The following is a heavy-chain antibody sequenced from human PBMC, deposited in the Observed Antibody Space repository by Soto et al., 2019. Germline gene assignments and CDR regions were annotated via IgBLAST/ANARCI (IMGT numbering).Heavy chain of an antibody. CDR2: TYYRSKWYY. D-gene: IGHD5-12*01. V-gene: IGHV6-1*01. CDR3: ARGDQYSDRNFGY. Sequence: SQTLSLTCAITGDSVSSNSAGWSWVRQSPSGGLEWLGRTYYRSKWYYEYAVSVRGRITINPDTSKNQYSLQLNAVTPEDTAGYFWARGDQYSDRNFGYWGRGTLVTVSS. J-gene: IGHJ4*01. CDR1: GDSVSSNSAG.